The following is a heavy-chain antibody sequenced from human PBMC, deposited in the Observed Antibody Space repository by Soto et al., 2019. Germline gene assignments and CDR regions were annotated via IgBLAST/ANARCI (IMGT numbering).Heavy chain of an antibody. CDR2: IRNDGSNK. CDR3: ARDTGIDYTKSGDMAV. J-gene: IGHJ6*02. D-gene: IGHD4-4*01. V-gene: IGHV3-30*02. Sequence: GGSVRLSCAASGFTFSSYGMHWVRQAPGKGLEWVGFIRNDGSNKISADSVKGRFTISRDNSKNTVDLQMNSLRGDDTAVYYCARDTGIDYTKSGDMAVWGQGTTVTVSS. CDR1: GFTFSSYG.